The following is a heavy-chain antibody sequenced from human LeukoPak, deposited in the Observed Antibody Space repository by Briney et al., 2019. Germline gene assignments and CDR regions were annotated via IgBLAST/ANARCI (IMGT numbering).Heavy chain of an antibody. CDR2: INHSGTT. CDR3: ARGYYGSGSHCCHMDV. CDR1: VASSSGYY. V-gene: IGHV4-34*01. J-gene: IGHJ6*03. Sequence: SETLSPTCAVYVASSSGYYWSWIRQPPGKGLEWIGEINHSGTTNYNSSLKSRVTISVDTSKNQFSLKLSSVTAADTAVYYCARGYYGSGSHCCHMDVWGKGTTITVS. D-gene: IGHD3-10*01.